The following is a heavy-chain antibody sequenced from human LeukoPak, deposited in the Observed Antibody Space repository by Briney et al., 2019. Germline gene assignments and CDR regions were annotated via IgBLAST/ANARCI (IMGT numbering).Heavy chain of an antibody. D-gene: IGHD2-21*02. V-gene: IGHV3-23*01. CDR3: ARDGDAPMTDFDY. Sequence: PGGSLRLFCAAFGFTFSSYAMSWVRQAPWKGLEWVSVISGSGGGTYYADSVKGRFTISRDKSKNTLYLQMNSLRADDTAVYYCARDGDAPMTDFDYWGQGTLVTVFS. CDR1: GFTFSSYA. CDR2: ISGSGGGT. J-gene: IGHJ4*02.